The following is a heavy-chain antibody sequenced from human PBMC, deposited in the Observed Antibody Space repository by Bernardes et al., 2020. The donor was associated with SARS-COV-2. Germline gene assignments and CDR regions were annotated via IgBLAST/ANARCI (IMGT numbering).Heavy chain of an antibody. V-gene: IGHV2-5*02. CDR3: SHRIGGLQQPYFDY. D-gene: IGHD6-13*01. CDR1: GFSLSTSGVG. J-gene: IGHJ4*02. CDR2: IYWDDDK. Sequence: SGPTLVKPTQTLTLTCTFSGFSLSTSGVGVGWIRQPPGKALEWLALIYWDDDKRYSPSLKSRLTITQDTSKNQVVLTMTNMDPVDTATYYCSHRIGGLQQPYFDYWGQGTLVTVSS.